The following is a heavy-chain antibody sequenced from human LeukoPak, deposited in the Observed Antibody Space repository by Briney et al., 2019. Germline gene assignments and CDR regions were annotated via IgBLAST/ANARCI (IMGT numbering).Heavy chain of an antibody. CDR2: IYYSGST. V-gene: IGHV4-59*01. D-gene: IGHD4-17*01. J-gene: IGHJ3*02. CDR1: GSSISSYY. CDR3: ARADGDYVSTFAFDI. Sequence: PSETLSLTCTVSGSSISSYYWSWIRQPPGKGLEWIGYIYYSGSTNYNPSLRSRVTISVDTSKNQFSLKLSSVTAADTAVYYCARADGDYVSTFAFDIWGQGTMVTVSS.